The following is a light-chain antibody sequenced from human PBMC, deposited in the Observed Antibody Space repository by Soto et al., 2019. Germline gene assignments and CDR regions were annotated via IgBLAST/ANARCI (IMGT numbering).Light chain of an antibody. J-gene: IGKJ4*01. CDR1: QSVSGN. V-gene: IGKV3-15*01. Sequence: EIMMTQSPATLSVAPGERATLSCRASQSVSGNLAWYQQKRGQAPRLLIYGASTRATGVPARFSGGGSGTEFTLTITSLQSEDFAVYFCQHSITWQLSFGGGTRVEIK. CDR3: QHSITWQLS. CDR2: GAS.